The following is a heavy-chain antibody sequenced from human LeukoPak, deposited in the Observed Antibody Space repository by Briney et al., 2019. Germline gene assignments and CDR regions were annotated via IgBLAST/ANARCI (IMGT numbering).Heavy chain of an antibody. J-gene: IGHJ6*03. V-gene: IGHV1-2*02. CDR1: GYTFTGYY. Sequence: ASVKVSCKASGYTFTGYYMHWVRQAPGQGLEWMGWINPNSGGTNYAQKFQGRVTMTRDTSISTAYMELSRLRSDDTAVYYCARDPYYYDSSGYYYYYMDVWGKGTAVTVSS. CDR2: INPNSGGT. D-gene: IGHD3-22*01. CDR3: ARDPYYYDSSGYYYYYMDV.